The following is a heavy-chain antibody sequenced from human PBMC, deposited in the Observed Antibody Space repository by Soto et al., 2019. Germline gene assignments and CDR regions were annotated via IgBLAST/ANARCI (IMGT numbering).Heavy chain of an antibody. J-gene: IGHJ3*02. CDR2: IIPIFGTA. Sequence: QVQLVQSGAEVKKPGSSVKVSCKASGGTFSSYAISWVRQAPGQGLEWMGGIIPIFGTANYAQKFQGRVTITADESTSTAYMELSSLRSKDTAVYYCARVPRITMIVVEYAFDIWGQGTMVTVSS. D-gene: IGHD3-22*01. CDR3: ARVPRITMIVVEYAFDI. CDR1: GGTFSSYA. V-gene: IGHV1-69*01.